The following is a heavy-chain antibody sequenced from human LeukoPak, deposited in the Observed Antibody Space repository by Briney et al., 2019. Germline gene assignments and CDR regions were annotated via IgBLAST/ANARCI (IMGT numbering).Heavy chain of an antibody. CDR3: AREKNQQWVDCLQY. J-gene: IGHJ4*02. D-gene: IGHD1-26*01. CDR1: GTSFTTNA. V-gene: IGHV1-3*04. Sequence: GPVKVSCKASGTSFTTNAMHWVRQAPGQRLEWMGWINTDSGNTHYLQKFQGRVTITRGTSASTTYMELSSLTSEDTAVYYCAREKNQQWVDCLQYWGQGTLATVSS. CDR2: INTDSGNT.